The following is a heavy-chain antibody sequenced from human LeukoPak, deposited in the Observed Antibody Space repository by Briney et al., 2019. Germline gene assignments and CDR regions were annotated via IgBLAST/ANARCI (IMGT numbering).Heavy chain of an antibody. Sequence: SETLSLTCAVYGGSFSGYYWSWIRQPPGKWLEWIGEINHSGSTNYNPSLKSRVTISVDTSKNQFSLRLNSVTAADTAVYYCAKSNGYGLVDIWGQGTIVTVSS. D-gene: IGHD3-10*01. CDR2: INHSGST. J-gene: IGHJ3*02. CDR3: AKSNGYGLVDI. CDR1: GGSFSGYY. V-gene: IGHV4-34*01.